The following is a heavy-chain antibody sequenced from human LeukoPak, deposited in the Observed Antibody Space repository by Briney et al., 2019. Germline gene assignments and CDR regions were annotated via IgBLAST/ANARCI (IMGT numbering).Heavy chain of an antibody. CDR3: ARDRLGYDILTGSVPYYYYGMDV. D-gene: IGHD3-9*01. CDR2: ISSSSSYI. V-gene: IGHV3-21*01. Sequence: GGSLRLSCAASGFTFSSYSMNWVRQAPGKGLEWVSSISSSSSYIYYADSVKGRFTISRDNAKNSLYLQMNSLRAEDTAVCYCARDRLGYDILTGSVPYYYYGMDVWGQGTTVTVSS. J-gene: IGHJ6*02. CDR1: GFTFSSYS.